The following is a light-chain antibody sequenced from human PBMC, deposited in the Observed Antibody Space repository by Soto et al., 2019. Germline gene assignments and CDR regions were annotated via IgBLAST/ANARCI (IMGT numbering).Light chain of an antibody. V-gene: IGLV2-14*01. CDR1: SSEVGGYNY. CDR2: DVS. CDR3: SSYTGSNTPVV. Sequence: QSALTQPASVSGSPGQSITISWTGTSSEVGGYNYVSWYQQHPGKAPNLIIFDVSNRPSGVSNRFSGSKSGNSASLTISGLQAKDEADYYCSSYTGSNTPVVFGGGTKLTVL. J-gene: IGLJ2*01.